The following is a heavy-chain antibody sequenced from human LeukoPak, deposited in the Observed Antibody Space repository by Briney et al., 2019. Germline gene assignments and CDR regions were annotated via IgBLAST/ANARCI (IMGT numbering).Heavy chain of an antibody. CDR3: ARGKRRFDY. CDR2: ISASGDNT. Sequence: LTGGSLRLSCAASGFTFSSYAISWVRQAPGKGLEWVSTISASGDNTYYAGSVEGRFAISRDNSKSTLYLQMNSLKADDTVVYYCARGKRRFDYWGQGTLVTVSS. D-gene: IGHD3-10*01. J-gene: IGHJ4*02. CDR1: GFTFSSYA. V-gene: IGHV3-23*01.